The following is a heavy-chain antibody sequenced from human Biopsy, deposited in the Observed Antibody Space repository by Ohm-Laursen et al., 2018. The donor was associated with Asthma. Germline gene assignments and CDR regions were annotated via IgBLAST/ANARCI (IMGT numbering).Heavy chain of an antibody. CDR1: YGSIASGGYY. CDR3: ARAQDYYDSRGYYRSFDY. D-gene: IGHD3-22*01. CDR2: IYYSGST. Sequence: TLSFTCTVSYGSIASGGYYWTWSRQHPGKGLEWIGFIYYSGSTYYNPSLKSRVSISIDTSKNQFSLKLSSVTAADTAVYYCARAQDYYDSRGYYRSFDYWGQGTLVTVSS. J-gene: IGHJ4*02. V-gene: IGHV4-31*03.